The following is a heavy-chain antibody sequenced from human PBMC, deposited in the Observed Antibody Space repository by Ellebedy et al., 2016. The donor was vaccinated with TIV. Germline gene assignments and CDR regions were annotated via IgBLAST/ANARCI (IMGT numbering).Heavy chain of an antibody. CDR2: INQDGSEK. J-gene: IGHJ4*02. D-gene: IGHD6-19*01. CDR1: GFTFSNYW. CDR3: ARDQWLGRAYYFDS. Sequence: GGSLRLSCVASGFTFSNYWMTWVRQAPGKGLEWVANINQDGSEKYYVDSVKGRFSISRDNAKNSLYLQMNSLTDEDTAVYYCARDQWLGRAYYFDSWGQGTLVTVSS. V-gene: IGHV3-7*01.